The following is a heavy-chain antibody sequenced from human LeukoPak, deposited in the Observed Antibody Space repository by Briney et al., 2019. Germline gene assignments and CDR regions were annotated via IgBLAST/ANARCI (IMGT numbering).Heavy chain of an antibody. V-gene: IGHV1-69*04. CDR3: ARVEGGGGSLDL. CDR1: GGTFSSYA. Sequence: SVKVSCKASGGTFSSYAISWVRQAPGQGLEWMGRIIPLLPTTIYAQKFRDRVTITADRSTGTAYMELSSLRSDDTAVYYCARVEGGGGSLDLWGQGTMVTVSS. D-gene: IGHD3-16*01. J-gene: IGHJ3*01. CDR2: IIPLLPTT.